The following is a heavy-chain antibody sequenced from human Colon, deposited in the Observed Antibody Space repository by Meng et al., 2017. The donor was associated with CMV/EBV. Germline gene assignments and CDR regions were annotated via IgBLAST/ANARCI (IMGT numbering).Heavy chain of an antibody. CDR2: FYSGGTS. D-gene: IGHD1-1*01. CDR3: ARGGGLDTLAAFDI. CDR1: GGSINTNTYY. J-gene: IGHJ3*02. Sequence: GSLRLSCTVSGGSINTNTYYWAWIRQSPGKGLEWIGTFYSGGTSSFNPSLKSRVTISIDTSKNQFSLKMNSTTAADTAVYYCARGGGLDTLAAFDIWGQGTMVTVSS. V-gene: IGHV4-39*01.